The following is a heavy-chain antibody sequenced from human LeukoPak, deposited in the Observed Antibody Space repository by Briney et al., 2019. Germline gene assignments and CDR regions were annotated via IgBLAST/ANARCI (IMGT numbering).Heavy chain of an antibody. CDR3: ARHLESYYILSGNDAFDI. J-gene: IGHJ3*02. CDR1: GGSVSTYY. D-gene: IGHD3-9*01. CDR2: IYDSGSP. Sequence: SETLPLTCTVSGGSVSTYYWSWIRQSPGKGLAWIGYIYDSGSPNYNPSLRSRVTISVVTSTTLFDRRLSSVAAADTAVYFCARHLESYYILSGNDAFDIWGQGTMVTVSS. V-gene: IGHV4-59*08.